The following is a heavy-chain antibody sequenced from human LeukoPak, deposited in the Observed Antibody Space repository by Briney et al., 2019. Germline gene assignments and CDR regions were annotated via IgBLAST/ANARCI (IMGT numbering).Heavy chain of an antibody. V-gene: IGHV1-24*01. CDR1: GDTLTELS. CDR2: FDPEDGET. Sequence: ASVKVSCKVSGDTLTELSMHWVRQISGKGLEWIGDFDPEDGETIYAQKFQGRVTMTEDTSTDTAYMELSSLRSEDTAVYYCATVADSSGSNYGLTWFDPWGQGTLVAVSS. CDR3: ATVADSSGSNYGLTWFDP. D-gene: IGHD3-22*01. J-gene: IGHJ5*02.